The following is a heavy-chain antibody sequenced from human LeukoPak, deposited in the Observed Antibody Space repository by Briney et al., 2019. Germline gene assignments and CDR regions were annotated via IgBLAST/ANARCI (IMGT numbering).Heavy chain of an antibody. CDR3: AKDGGYYYVDY. J-gene: IGHJ4*02. D-gene: IGHD3-10*01. Sequence: GGSLRLSCAPAGFTFNSYGMHWVRQAPGKGLEWVAYTRYDGSTKYHVDSVKGRFTISRDNSKNTLYLQMNSLGAEDTALYYCAKDGGYYYVDYWGQGTLVTVSS. CDR2: TRYDGSTK. CDR1: GFTFNSYG. V-gene: IGHV3-30*02.